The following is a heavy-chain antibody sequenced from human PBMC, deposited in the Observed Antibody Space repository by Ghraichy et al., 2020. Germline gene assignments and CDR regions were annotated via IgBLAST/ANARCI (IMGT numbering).Heavy chain of an antibody. CDR1: GFPFSSHW. Sequence: GESLRLSCAASGFPFSSHWMYWVRQGPGKGLVWLAGISGDGADTRYVDSVRGRFSISRDNAKNTVYLQMNSLRDEDTAVYYCVSYNWAVRLVPWGQGTLVTVFS. V-gene: IGHV3-74*01. J-gene: IGHJ5*02. D-gene: IGHD1-20*01. CDR2: ISGDGADT. CDR3: VSYNWAVRLVP.